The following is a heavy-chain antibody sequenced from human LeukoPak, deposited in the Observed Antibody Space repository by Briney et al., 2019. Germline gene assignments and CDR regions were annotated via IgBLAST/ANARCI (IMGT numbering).Heavy chain of an antibody. CDR2: ISGSGGST. CDR3: ARSLPRYFDWSDDY. J-gene: IGHJ4*02. Sequence: GGSLRLSCAASGFTFNSYAMSWVRQAPGKGLQWVSVISGSGGSTFYADSVKGRFTISRDNSKNTLYLQMNSLRAEDTAVYYCARSLPRYFDWSDDYWGQGTLVTVSS. V-gene: IGHV3-23*01. CDR1: GFTFNSYA. D-gene: IGHD3-9*01.